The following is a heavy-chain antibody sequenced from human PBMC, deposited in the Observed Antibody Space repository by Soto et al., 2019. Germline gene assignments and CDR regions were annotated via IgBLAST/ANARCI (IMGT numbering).Heavy chain of an antibody. Sequence: ASVKVSCKASGYTFTSYYMHWVRQAPGQGLEWMGIINPSGGSTTYAQTLQGRVTMTIDTSTSTLYMELSSLRSEDTALYYCARLTAEENFDYWGQGTLVTVS. D-gene: IGHD3-9*01. V-gene: IGHV1-46*01. CDR3: ARLTAEENFDY. CDR1: GYTFTSYY. CDR2: INPSGGST. J-gene: IGHJ4*02.